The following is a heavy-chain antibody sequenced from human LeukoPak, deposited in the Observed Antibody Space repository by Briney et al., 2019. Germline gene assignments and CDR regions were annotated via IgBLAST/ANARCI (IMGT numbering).Heavy chain of an antibody. CDR3: ARSQRAGYNVYHFDY. J-gene: IGHJ4*02. D-gene: IGHD5-24*01. Sequence: ASVKVSCKASGGTFSSYGVSWVRQAPGQELEWMGGIIPIFRTATYAQKFRGRVTITADESMSIAYMELSSLRSEDTAVYYCARSQRAGYNVYHFDYWGQGTLVTVSS. CDR1: GGTFSSYG. V-gene: IGHV1-69*13. CDR2: IIPIFRTA.